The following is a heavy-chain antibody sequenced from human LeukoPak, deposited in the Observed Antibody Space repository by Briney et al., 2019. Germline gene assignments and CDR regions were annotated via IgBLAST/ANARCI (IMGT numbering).Heavy chain of an antibody. Sequence: SETLSLTCTVSGGSINNYFWSWIRQPPGKGLEWIGYIHNSGSSNCNPSLKSRATFAVDTSENQLSLSLNSVTAADTAVYYCASLGGYYESRNSSQLETFDIWGQGTMVTVSS. CDR2: IHNSGSS. J-gene: IGHJ3*02. D-gene: IGHD3-22*01. CDR1: GGSINNYF. CDR3: ASLGGYYESRNSSQLETFDI. V-gene: IGHV4-59*01.